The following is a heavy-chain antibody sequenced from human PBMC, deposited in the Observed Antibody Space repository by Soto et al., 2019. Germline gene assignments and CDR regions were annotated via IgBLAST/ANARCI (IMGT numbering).Heavy chain of an antibody. V-gene: IGHV4-39*01. CDR1: RASITSNSYY. CDR2: MYYGGST. Sequence: PSETLSLTCSVSRASITSNSYYWGWIRQSPGKGLEWIASMYYGGSTYYKPSLKSRATISADTSKNGFSLKMRSVSAADTAVYYCAGFYGSDTYFPFQADCWGQGIQVTVSS. CDR3: AGFYGSDTYFPFQADC. D-gene: IGHD3-10*01. J-gene: IGHJ4*02.